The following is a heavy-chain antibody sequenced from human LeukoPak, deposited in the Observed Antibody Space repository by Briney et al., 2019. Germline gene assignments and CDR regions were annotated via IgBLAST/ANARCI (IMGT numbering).Heavy chain of an antibody. CDR2: IYHSGST. D-gene: IGHD3-22*01. CDR3: ARGGSSGYYFDY. Sequence: PSETLSLTCTVSGYSISSGYYWGWIRQPPGKGLEWIGSIYHSGSTYYNPSLKSRVTISVDTSKNQFSLKLSSVTAADTAVYYCARGGSSGYYFDYWGQGTLVTVSS. CDR1: GYSISSGYY. J-gene: IGHJ4*02. V-gene: IGHV4-38-2*02.